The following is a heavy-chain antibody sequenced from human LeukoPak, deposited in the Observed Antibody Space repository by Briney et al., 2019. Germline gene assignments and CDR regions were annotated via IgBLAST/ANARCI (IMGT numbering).Heavy chain of an antibody. D-gene: IGHD5-12*01. J-gene: IGHJ4*02. CDR3: APDPNKWLRNY. Sequence: GGSLRLSCSASGFTFSSYAMNWVRQAPGKGLEWVSTISTSGDNTYYADSVKGRFTISRDNSKNTLYLQMSSLRAEDTAVYYCAPDPNKWLRNYWGQGTLVTVSS. CDR2: ISTSGDNT. CDR1: GFTFSSYA. V-gene: IGHV3-23*01.